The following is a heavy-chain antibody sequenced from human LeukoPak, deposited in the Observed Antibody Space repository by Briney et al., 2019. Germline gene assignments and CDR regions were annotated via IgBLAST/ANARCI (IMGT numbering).Heavy chain of an antibody. J-gene: IGHJ4*02. CDR3: ARVRSGSYNVVRYYFDY. CDR2: INHSGST. V-gene: IGHV4-34*01. CDR1: GGSFSGHY. D-gene: IGHD3-10*01. Sequence: SETLSLTCAVYGGSFSGHYWSWIRQPPGKGLEWIGEINHSGSTNYNSSLKSRVTISLDTTKNQFSLKLSSVTAADTPVYYCARVRSGSYNVVRYYFDYWGQGTLVTVSS.